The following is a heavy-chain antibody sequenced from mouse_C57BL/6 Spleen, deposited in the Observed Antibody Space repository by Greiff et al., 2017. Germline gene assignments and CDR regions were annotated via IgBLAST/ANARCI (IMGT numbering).Heavy chain of an antibody. Sequence: DVQLQQSGAELVRPGASVKLSCTASGFNIKDDYMHWVKQRPEQGLEWIGWIDPENGDTEYASKFQGKATITADTSSNTAYLQLSSLTSEDTAVYYCTTPRGYDEAWFAYWGQGTLVTVSA. D-gene: IGHD2-2*01. CDR2: IDPENGDT. V-gene: IGHV14-4*01. CDR1: GFNIKDDY. CDR3: TTPRGYDEAWFAY. J-gene: IGHJ3*01.